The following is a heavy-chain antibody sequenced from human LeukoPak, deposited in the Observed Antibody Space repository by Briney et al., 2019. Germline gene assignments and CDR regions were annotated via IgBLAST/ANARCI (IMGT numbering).Heavy chain of an antibody. CDR3: AREMFHDYVWGSYRHFDY. D-gene: IGHD3-16*02. V-gene: IGHV4-31*03. CDR2: IYHSGST. Sequence: PFETLSLTCPVSCGSLSSDGFHWGWVRPHPRKGPGWVGDIYHSGSTHYNPSLKSRVVISVDTSKNQFSLKLSSVTAADTAVYYCAREMFHDYVWGSYRHFDYWGQGTLVTVSS. CDR1: CGSLSSDGFH. J-gene: IGHJ4*02.